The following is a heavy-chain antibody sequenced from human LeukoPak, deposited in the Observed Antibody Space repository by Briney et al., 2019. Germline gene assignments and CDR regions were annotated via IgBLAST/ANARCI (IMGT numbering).Heavy chain of an antibody. CDR1: GGSFSGYC. D-gene: IGHD6-13*01. J-gene: IGHJ4*02. Sequence: SETLSLTCAVYGGSFSGYCWSWIRQPPGKGLEWIGEINHSGSTNYNPSLKSRVTISVDTSKNQFSLKLSSVTAADTAVYYCARSAGGIAAAGTWEYWGQGTLVTVSS. CDR2: INHSGST. CDR3: ARSAGGIAAAGTWEY. V-gene: IGHV4-34*01.